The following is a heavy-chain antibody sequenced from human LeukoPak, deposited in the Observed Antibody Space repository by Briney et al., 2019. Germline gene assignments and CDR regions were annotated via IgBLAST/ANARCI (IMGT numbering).Heavy chain of an antibody. CDR3: ARVRLQPRTLLDDAFDI. CDR1: GFTFSSYA. V-gene: IGHV3-23*01. CDR2: ISGSGSST. Sequence: GGSLRLSCAASGFTFSSYAMSWVRQAPGKGLEWVSAISGSGSSTYYADSVKGRFTISRDNSKNTLYLQMNSLRAEDTAVYYCARVRLQPRTLLDDAFDIWGQGTMVTVSS. J-gene: IGHJ3*02. D-gene: IGHD1-14*01.